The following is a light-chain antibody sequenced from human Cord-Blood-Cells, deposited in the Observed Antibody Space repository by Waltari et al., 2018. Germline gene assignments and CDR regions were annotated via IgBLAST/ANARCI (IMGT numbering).Light chain of an antibody. V-gene: IGLV1-47*01. J-gene: IGLJ3*02. CDR3: AAWDDSLSAWV. Sequence: QSVLTQPPSASGTPGQRVTISCSGSSSNIGSNYLYWYQQLPGTAPKLHIFRNKQRPSGVPDRFSGSKSGTSASLAISGLRSEDEADYYCAAWDDSLSAWVFGGGTKLTVL. CDR2: RNK. CDR1: SSNIGSNY.